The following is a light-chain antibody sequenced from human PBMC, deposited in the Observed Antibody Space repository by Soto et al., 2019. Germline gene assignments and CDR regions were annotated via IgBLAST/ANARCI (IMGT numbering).Light chain of an antibody. Sequence: DIQMTQSPSSVSASVGGRIPIPCRASQGIDSWLAWYQQKPGKAPNLLIYAASSLQSGVPSRFSGSGSGTDFTLTITSLQREDFATYYCQQASSFPWTFGQGTKVDI. V-gene: IGKV1-12*01. CDR2: AAS. CDR1: QGIDSW. CDR3: QQASSFPWT. J-gene: IGKJ1*01.